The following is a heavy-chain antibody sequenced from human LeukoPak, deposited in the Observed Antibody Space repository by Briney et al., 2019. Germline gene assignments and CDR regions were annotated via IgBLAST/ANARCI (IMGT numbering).Heavy chain of an antibody. CDR1: GYTFTSYG. V-gene: IGHV1-18*01. Sequence: GASVKVSCKASGYTFTSYGISWVRQAPGQGLEWMGWISAYNGNTNYAQKFQGRVTMTRDTSISTAYMELSRLRSDDTAVYYCARDRGLRTVVVAPYAFDIWGQGTMVTVSS. CDR2: ISAYNGNT. CDR3: ARDRGLRTVVVAPYAFDI. D-gene: IGHD2-15*01. J-gene: IGHJ3*02.